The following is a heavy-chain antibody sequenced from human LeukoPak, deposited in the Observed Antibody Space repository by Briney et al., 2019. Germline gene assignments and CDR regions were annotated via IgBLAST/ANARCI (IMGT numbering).Heavy chain of an antibody. CDR3: TTIRPGY. D-gene: IGHD5-12*01. V-gene: IGHV3-74*01. J-gene: IGHJ4*02. CDR2: IKDGGTTT. Sequence: GGSLRLSCAASGLTFSSYWIHWVRQVPGKGLVWASRIKDGGTTTDYADSVKGRFTISRDDAKNTLYLQMNSLRAEDTAVYYCTTIRPGYWGQGTLVTVSP. CDR1: GLTFSSYW.